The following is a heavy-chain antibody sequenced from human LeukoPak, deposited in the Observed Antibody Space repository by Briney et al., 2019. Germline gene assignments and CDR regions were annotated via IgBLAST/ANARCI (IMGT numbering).Heavy chain of an antibody. CDR1: GFTFSSYG. V-gene: IGHV3-30*02. J-gene: IGHJ4*02. CDR2: IRYDGSNK. Sequence: GGSLRLSCAASGFTFSSYGMHWVRQAPGKGLEWVAFIRYDGSNKYYADSVKGRFTISRDNSKNTLYLQMNSLRAEDTAVYYCASGRKVGATNFDYWGQGTLVTVSS. CDR3: ASGRKVGATNFDY. D-gene: IGHD1-26*01.